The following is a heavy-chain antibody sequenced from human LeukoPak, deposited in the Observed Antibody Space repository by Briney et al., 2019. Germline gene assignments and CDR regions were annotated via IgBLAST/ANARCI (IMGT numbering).Heavy chain of an antibody. D-gene: IGHD2-15*01. CDR3: ARSHSRVVVAATPFGY. J-gene: IGHJ4*02. CDR1: VYTFTGYY. CDR2: INPNRCGT. V-gene: IGHV1-2*02. Sequence: SVKVSCQASVYTFTGYYMHWVRQAPGQGLAGMGWINPNRCGTNYAQRFQGRVTMNRDTSISTAYMELSRLRSDDTAVYYCARSHSRVVVAATPFGYWGQGTLVTVSS.